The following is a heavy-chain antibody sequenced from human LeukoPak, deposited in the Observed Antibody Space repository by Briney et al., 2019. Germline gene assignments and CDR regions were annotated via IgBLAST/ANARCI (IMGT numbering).Heavy chain of an antibody. J-gene: IGHJ4*02. V-gene: IGHV4-38-2*02. D-gene: IGHD5-18*01. Sequence: SETLSLTCTVSGYSISSGYYWGWIRQPPGKGLEWIGSIYHSGSTYYNPSLKSRVTISVDTSKNQFSLKLSSVTAADTAVYYCARTGRGYSYGSFDYWGQGTLVTVSS. CDR3: ARTGRGYSYGSFDY. CDR1: GYSISSGYY. CDR2: IYHSGST.